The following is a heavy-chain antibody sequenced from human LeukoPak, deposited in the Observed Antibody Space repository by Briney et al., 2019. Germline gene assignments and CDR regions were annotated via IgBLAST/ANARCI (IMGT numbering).Heavy chain of an antibody. J-gene: IGHJ4*02. V-gene: IGHV3-11*01. CDR1: GFTFSDYY. CDR2: ISGGSRTI. Sequence: GGSLRLSCAASGFTFSDYYMNWIRQAPGKGLEWVSSISGGSRTINYADSVKGRFTTSGDNAKNSLFLQVNSLRAEDTAVYYCARAGQSDYWGQGTLVTVSS. CDR3: ARAGQSDY.